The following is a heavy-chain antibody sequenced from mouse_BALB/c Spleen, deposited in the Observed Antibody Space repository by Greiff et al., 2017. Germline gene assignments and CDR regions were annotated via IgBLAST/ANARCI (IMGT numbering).Heavy chain of an antibody. Sequence: EVQLVESGGGLVQPGGSRKLSCAASGFTFSSFGMHWVRQAPEKGLEWVAYISSGSSTIYYADTVKGRFTISRDNPKNTLFLQMSSLRSEDTAMYYCARSGRYDAYWGQGTLVTVSA. CDR2: ISSGSSTI. D-gene: IGHD2-14*01. J-gene: IGHJ3*01. CDR1: GFTFSSFG. CDR3: ARSGRYDAY. V-gene: IGHV5-17*02.